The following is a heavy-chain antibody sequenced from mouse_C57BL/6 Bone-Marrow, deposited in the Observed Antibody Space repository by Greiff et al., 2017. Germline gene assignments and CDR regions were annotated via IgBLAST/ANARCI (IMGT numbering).Heavy chain of an antibody. D-gene: IGHD2-3*01. Sequence: VQLQQSGAELVRPGASVKLSCTASGFNINDYYMHWVKQRPDQGLEWIGRIDPADGDTEYAPQFQGKATMTADTSSNTAYLQLSSLTSEDTGVYYCTRDDYWYFGVWGTGTTVTVSS. J-gene: IGHJ1*03. CDR2: IDPADGDT. CDR1: GFNINDYY. V-gene: IGHV14-1*01. CDR3: TRDDYWYFGV.